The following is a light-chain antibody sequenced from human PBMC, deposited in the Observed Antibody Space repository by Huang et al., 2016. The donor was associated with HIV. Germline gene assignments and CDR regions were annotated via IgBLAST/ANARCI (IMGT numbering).Light chain of an antibody. J-gene: IGKJ1*01. V-gene: IGKV4-1*01. Sequence: DIVMPQSPDSLAVSPGERATINCKSSQTVLYSLNKKNYLAWFQQKPGRPPKLLIYWATTRDAGVPDRFSGSGSGTDVTLTINNLQAEDVAVYFCLQYYSVPQTFGHGTKVEIK. CDR2: WAT. CDR3: LQYYSVPQT. CDR1: QTVLYSLNKKNY.